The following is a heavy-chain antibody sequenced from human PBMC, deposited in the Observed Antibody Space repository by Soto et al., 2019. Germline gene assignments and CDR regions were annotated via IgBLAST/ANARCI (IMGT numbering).Heavy chain of an antibody. J-gene: IGHJ5*02. CDR2: ISSSSSYI. CDR3: ASGGSSSSFPHH. D-gene: IGHD6-6*01. CDR1: GFTFSSYS. V-gene: IGHV3-21*01. Sequence: PGGSLRLSCAASGFTFSSYSMNWVRQAPGKGLEWVSSISSSSSYIYYADSVKGRFTISRDNAKNSLYLQMNSLRAEDTAVYYCASGGSSSSFPHHWGQGTLVTVSS.